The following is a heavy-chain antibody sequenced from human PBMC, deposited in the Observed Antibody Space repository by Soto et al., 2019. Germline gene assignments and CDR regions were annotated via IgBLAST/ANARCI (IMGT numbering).Heavy chain of an antibody. CDR2: INPNSGGT. J-gene: IGHJ4*02. D-gene: IGHD6-19*01. V-gene: IGHV1-2*02. CDR1: GYTFTGYY. CDR3: ATSSDRSPLLDY. Sequence: ASVKVSCKASGYTFTGYYMHWVRQAPGQGLEWMGWINPNSGGTNYAQDFQGRLSMTRDTSITTAYMELSRLSSDDTAFYYCATSSDRSPLLDYWGQGTLVTVSS.